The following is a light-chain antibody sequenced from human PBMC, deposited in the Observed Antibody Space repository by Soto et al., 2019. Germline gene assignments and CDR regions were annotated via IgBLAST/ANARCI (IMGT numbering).Light chain of an antibody. V-gene: IGLV2-23*02. CDR3: CSYAGSSTFPYV. CDR1: SSDVGSYNL. J-gene: IGLJ1*01. Sequence: QSALTQPASVSGSPGQSITISCTGTSSDVGSYNLVSWYQHHPGKAPKLMIYDVSKRPSGVSNRFSGSKSGNTASLTISGLQAEDEADDYCCSYAGSSTFPYVFGTGTKLTVL. CDR2: DVS.